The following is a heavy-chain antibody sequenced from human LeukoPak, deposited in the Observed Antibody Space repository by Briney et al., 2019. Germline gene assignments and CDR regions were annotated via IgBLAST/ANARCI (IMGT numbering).Heavy chain of an antibody. CDR1: GFTFSNYW. V-gene: IGHV3-74*03. CDR3: ARDKKSGESSEIDY. CDR2: INRDGSTT. J-gene: IGHJ4*02. Sequence: PGGSLRLSCAASGFTFSNYWVHWVRQAPGKGLVWVSRINRDGSTTKYADSVSGRFTASGDNAKNTLNLQTNSMSAEHTAVYYCARDKKSGESSEIDYWGQGTLVTVSS. D-gene: IGHD3-10*01.